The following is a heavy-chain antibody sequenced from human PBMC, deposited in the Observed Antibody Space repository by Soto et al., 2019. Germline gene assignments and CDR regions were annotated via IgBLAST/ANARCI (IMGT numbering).Heavy chain of an antibody. CDR3: AKDPYVSSGYYLNTFDY. Sequence: EVQLLESGGGLVPPGGYLRLSCAASGFTFSSYDMSWVRQAQGKGLEWVSAISGSGGSTYYADSVKGRFNISRDNSKNTLYLQMNSLRAEDTAVYYCAKDPYVSSGYYLNTFDYWCQGTLVTVSS. CDR2: ISGSGGST. CDR1: GFTFSSYD. D-gene: IGHD3-22*01. J-gene: IGHJ4*02. V-gene: IGHV3-23*01.